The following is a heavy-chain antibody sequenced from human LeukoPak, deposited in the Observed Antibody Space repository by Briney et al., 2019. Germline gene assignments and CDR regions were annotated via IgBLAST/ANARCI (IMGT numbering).Heavy chain of an antibody. J-gene: IGHJ4*02. CDR3: AKFTSAYFFDN. CDR2: ISYDGRYT. CDR1: GFILNNYG. V-gene: IGHV3-30*18. Sequence: GGSLRLSCAASGFILNNYGVHWVRQTPGKGLEWVAVISYDGRYTYYADSVKGRFTISRGNSKNTLYLQMNSLRAEDTAVYYCAKFTSAYFFDNWGQGTLVTVSS. D-gene: IGHD2/OR15-2a*01.